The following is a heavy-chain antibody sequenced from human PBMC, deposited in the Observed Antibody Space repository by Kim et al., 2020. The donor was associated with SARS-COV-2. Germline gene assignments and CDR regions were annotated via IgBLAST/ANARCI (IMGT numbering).Heavy chain of an antibody. CDR1: GYTFTSYA. Sequence: ASVKVSCQASGYTFTSYAMNWVRQAPGQGLEWMGWINTNTGNPTYAQGFTGRFVFSLDTSVSTTYLQISSLKAEDTAVYYCARDYCSSTSCRWDIWGQGTMVTVSS. V-gene: IGHV7-4-1*02. D-gene: IGHD2-2*01. CDR2: INTNTGNP. CDR3: ARDYCSSTSCRWDI. J-gene: IGHJ3*02.